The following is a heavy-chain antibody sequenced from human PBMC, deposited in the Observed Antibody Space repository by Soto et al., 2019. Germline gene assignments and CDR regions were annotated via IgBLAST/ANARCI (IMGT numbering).Heavy chain of an antibody. CDR3: ATVSSSGWYCDY. D-gene: IGHD6-19*01. V-gene: IGHV1-69*02. Sequence: ASVKVSCKASGGTFSSYTISWVRQAPGQGLEWMGRIIPILGIANYAQKFQGRVTMTEDKSTDTAYMELSSLRSEDTAVYYCATVSSSGWYCDYWGQGTLVTVSS. J-gene: IGHJ4*02. CDR1: GGTFSSYT. CDR2: IIPILGIA.